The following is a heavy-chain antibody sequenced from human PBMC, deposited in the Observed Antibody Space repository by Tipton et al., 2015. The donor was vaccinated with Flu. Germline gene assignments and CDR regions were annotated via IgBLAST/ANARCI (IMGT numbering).Heavy chain of an antibody. D-gene: IGHD4-17*01. V-gene: IGHV1-2*06. Sequence: QMQLVQSGAEVKKPGASVKVSCKASGYTFAGYYMHWVRQAPGQGLEWMGRINPNSGGTNYAQKFQGRVTMTRDTSINTAYMELSRLRSDDTALYYCARDAGYGDYVGTFDYWGQGTLVTVSS. CDR2: INPNSGGT. J-gene: IGHJ4*02. CDR3: ARDAGYGDYVGTFDY. CDR1: GYTFAGYY.